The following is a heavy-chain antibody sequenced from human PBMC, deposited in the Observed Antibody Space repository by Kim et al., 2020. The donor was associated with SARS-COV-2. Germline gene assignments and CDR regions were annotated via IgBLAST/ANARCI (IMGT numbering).Heavy chain of an antibody. V-gene: IGHV4-59*01. CDR3: ARDKSLDY. CDR2: RGST. Sequence: RGSTTHNPSRKSRATISVDTSKNQFSLKLSSVTAADTAVYYCARDKSLDYWGQGTLVTVSS. J-gene: IGHJ4*02.